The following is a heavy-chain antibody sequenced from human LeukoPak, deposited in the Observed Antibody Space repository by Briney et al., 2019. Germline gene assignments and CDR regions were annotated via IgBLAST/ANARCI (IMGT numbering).Heavy chain of an antibody. CDR2: INPNGGDT. Sequence: ASVKVSCKAAGYNFPPYFIHWVRQAPGQGLEWMGRINPNGGDTKYAQKVQGRVTMAGDTSISTAYMELNSLTSDDTAVYYCARVGFATSWSNFDYWGQGTLVTVPS. CDR3: ARVGFATSWSNFDY. D-gene: IGHD2-2*01. CDR1: GYNFPPYF. J-gene: IGHJ4*02. V-gene: IGHV1-2*06.